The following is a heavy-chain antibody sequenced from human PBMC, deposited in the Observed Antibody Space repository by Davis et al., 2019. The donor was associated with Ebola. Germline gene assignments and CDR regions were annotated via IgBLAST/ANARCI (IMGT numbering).Heavy chain of an antibody. CDR1: GFTFSTYG. CDR3: ARKDVLRSNYYYYGMDV. V-gene: IGHV3-30*04. CDR2: TSYDGRNK. Sequence: GGSLRLSCAASGFTFSTYGMHWVRQAPGKGLEWVAVTSYDGRNKYYADSVKGRFTISRDNSKNTRYLQRNSLTAEDTAVYYCARKDVLRSNYYYYGMDVWGQGTTVTVSS. J-gene: IGHJ6*02. D-gene: IGHD3-3*01.